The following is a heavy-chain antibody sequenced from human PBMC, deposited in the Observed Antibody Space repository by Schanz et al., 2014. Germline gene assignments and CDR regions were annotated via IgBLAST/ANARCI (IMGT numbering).Heavy chain of an antibody. V-gene: IGHV1-69*08. CDR2: IIPILDKT. CDR3: AKVDRTRYYAMDV. D-gene: IGHD3-9*01. Sequence: QVQLVQSGAEVKKPGSSVKVSCKASGGTFSSSTLTWVRQAPGQGLEWMGRIIPILDKTNYAQKFQGRVTMTADEDTSTVYKEVSGLRTEDTAVYYCAKVDRTRYYAMDVWGQGTPVTVSS. J-gene: IGHJ6*02. CDR1: GGTFSSST.